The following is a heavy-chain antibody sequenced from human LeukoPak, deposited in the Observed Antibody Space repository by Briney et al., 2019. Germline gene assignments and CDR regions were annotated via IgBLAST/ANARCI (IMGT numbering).Heavy chain of an antibody. D-gene: IGHD5-24*01. CDR3: AKAPFYGYNLLRNDNYFDY. CDR2: ISGSGGST. V-gene: IGHV3-23*01. CDR1: GFTFSSYA. J-gene: IGHJ4*02. Sequence: GGSLRLSCAVSGFTFSSYAMSWVRQAPGKGLEWVPAISGSGGSTYYADSVKGRFTISRDNSKNTLYLQMNSLRAEDTAVYYCAKAPFYGYNLLRNDNYFDYWGQGTLVTVSS.